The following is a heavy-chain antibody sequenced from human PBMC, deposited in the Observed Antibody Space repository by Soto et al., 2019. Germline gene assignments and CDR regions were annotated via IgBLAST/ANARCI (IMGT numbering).Heavy chain of an antibody. CDR2: INNDGSST. CDR1: GFTFSSYW. V-gene: IGHV3-74*01. Sequence: EVQLVESGGGLVQPGGSLRLSCSASGFTFSSYWMHWVRQAPGKGLVWVSHINNDGSSTIYADSVMGRFTISRDNAKNTLYLEMNGLRAEDTAVYFCARDARYYSMDVWGKGATFTVSS. CDR3: ARDARYYSMDV. J-gene: IGHJ6*03.